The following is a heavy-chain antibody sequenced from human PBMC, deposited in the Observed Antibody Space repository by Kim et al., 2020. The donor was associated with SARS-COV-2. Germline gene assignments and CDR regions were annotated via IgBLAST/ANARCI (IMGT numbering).Heavy chain of an antibody. Sequence: GESLKISCQGSGYTFRAYWIGWVRQMPGKGLEWIGMINPDDSTTRYSLSFQGQVTISADMSISTAYLQWSSLKASDTAMYYCARQDGGSDYWGQGTLVTVSS. CDR2: INPDDSTT. V-gene: IGHV5-51*01. J-gene: IGHJ4*02. CDR3: ARQDGGSDY. CDR1: GYTFRAYW. D-gene: IGHD3-16*01.